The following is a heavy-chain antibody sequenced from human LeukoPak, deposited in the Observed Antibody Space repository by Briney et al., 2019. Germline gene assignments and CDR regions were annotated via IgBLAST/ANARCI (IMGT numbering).Heavy chain of an antibody. V-gene: IGHV1-69*05. CDR2: IIPIFGTA. J-gene: IGHJ6*03. CDR1: GGTFSSYA. D-gene: IGHD6-13*01. Sequence: GASVKVSCKASGGTFSSYAISWVRQAPGQGLKWMGGIIPIFGTANYAQKFQGRVTITTDESTSTAYMELSSLRSEDTAVYYCAREVYSSSWREYYHYYYMDVWGKGTTVTVSS. CDR3: AREVYSSSWREYYHYYYMDV.